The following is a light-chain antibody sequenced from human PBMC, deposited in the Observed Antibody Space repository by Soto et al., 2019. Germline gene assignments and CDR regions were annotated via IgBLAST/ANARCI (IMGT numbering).Light chain of an antibody. V-gene: IGKV3-20*01. CDR3: QHYESSLPSYT. J-gene: IGKJ2*01. CDR1: QSLASNY. CDR2: TAS. Sequence: EIVFTQSPGTLSLSPGERATLSCRASQSLASNYLAWYQQKPGQAPRLLIYTASTRATGIPDRFSGSGSGTDFTLTISRLEPEDFAVYYCQHYESSLPSYTFGQGTKLEVK.